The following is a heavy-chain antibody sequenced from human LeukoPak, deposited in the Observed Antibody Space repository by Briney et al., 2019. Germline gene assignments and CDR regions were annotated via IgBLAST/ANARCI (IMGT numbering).Heavy chain of an antibody. D-gene: IGHD1-26*01. CDR1: GGSISNYY. Sequence: SETLSLTCTVSGGSISNYYWSWIRQPPGKGLEWIGYIYYSGSTNYNPSLKSRVTISVDTSKNQFSLKLSSVTAADTAVYYCARVDSGSYWYWGQGTLVTVSS. CDR2: IYYSGST. CDR3: ARVDSGSYWY. J-gene: IGHJ4*02. V-gene: IGHV4-59*01.